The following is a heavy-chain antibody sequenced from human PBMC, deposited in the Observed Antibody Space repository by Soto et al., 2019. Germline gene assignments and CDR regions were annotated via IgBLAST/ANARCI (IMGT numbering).Heavy chain of an antibody. J-gene: IGHJ5*02. Sequence: QLQLRESGPGLVHASGTLSLTCGVSGGSISTNNWWRWVRQPPGQGLEWIAEVYHSGSTNYNPSLKSRLTISIDKSKNQFSPRLTSVTAADSAVYYCARAKLCNTLSCPHSCDTWGQGTLVTVSS. V-gene: IGHV4-4*02. CDR2: VYHSGST. CDR3: ARAKLCNTLSCPHSCDT. CDR1: GGSISTNNW. D-gene: IGHD2-2*01.